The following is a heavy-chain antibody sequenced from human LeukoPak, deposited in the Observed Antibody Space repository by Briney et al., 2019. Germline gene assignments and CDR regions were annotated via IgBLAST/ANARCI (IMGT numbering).Heavy chain of an antibody. CDR3: ARNQQLGGHSYYYYGMDV. V-gene: IGHV3-23*01. D-gene: IGHD3-16*01. J-gene: IGHJ6*02. Sequence: QPGRSLRLSCVGSGFTSIAYALTWARQAPGKGLEWVSGISGGGVTTYYADSVKGRFTISRDNSKNTLYLQMNSLRADDTAIYYCARNQQLGGHSYYYYGMDVWGQGTTVTVSS. CDR1: GFTSIAYA. CDR2: ISGGGVTT.